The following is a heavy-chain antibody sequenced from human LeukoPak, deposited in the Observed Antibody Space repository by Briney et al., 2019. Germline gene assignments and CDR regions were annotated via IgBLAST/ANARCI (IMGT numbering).Heavy chain of an antibody. CDR3: ARGQGQQLANCFDY. J-gene: IGHJ4*02. Sequence: SETLSLTCAVYGGSFSSYYWSWIRQPPGKGLEWIGEINHSGSTNYNPSLKSRVTISVDTSKNQFSLKLSSVTAADTAVYYCARGQGQQLANCFDYWGQGTLVTVSS. CDR2: INHSGST. CDR1: GGSFSSYY. V-gene: IGHV4-34*01. D-gene: IGHD6-13*01.